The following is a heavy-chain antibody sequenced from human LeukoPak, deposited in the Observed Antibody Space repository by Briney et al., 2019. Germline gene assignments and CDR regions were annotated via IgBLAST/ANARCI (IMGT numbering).Heavy chain of an antibody. V-gene: IGHV4-39*01. CDR1: VVSISSSNSY. CDR2: IYYSGNT. Sequence: PSETLSLTCTVSVVSISSSNSYWGWIRQPPGKGLEWIGSIYYSGNTYYNASLKSQVSISIDTSKNQFSLRLTSVTAADTAVYYCARCSSCFDYWGQGTLVTVSS. CDR3: ARCSSCFDY. J-gene: IGHJ4*02. D-gene: IGHD6-13*01.